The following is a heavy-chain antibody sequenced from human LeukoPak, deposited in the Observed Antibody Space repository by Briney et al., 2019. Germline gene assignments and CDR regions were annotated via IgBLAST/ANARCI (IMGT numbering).Heavy chain of an antibody. CDR1: GYTFTSYG. J-gene: IGHJ4*02. CDR2: ISAYNGNT. CDR3: ARGGYCSSTSCYSCDY. D-gene: IGHD2-2*01. V-gene: IGHV1-18*01. Sequence: ASVKVSCKASGYTFTSYGISWVRQAPGQGLEWMGWISAYNGNTNYAQKLQSRVTMTTDTSTSTAYMELRSLRSDDTAVYYCARGGYCSSTSCYSCDYWGQGTLVTVSS.